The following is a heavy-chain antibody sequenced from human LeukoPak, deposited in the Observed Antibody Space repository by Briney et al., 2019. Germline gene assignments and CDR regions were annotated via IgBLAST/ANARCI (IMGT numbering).Heavy chain of an antibody. J-gene: IGHJ5*02. CDR2: ISSSGNT. CDR1: GGSTSGGNYY. V-gene: IGHV4-39*02. D-gene: IGHD2-2*01. CDR3: ARRLTQYDCFDP. Sequence: SETLSLTCIVSGGSTSGGNYYWGWIRQPPGKGLEWIGGISSSGNTYYNPSLKSRITISIDTSKNHFSLKLSAVTAADTAVYYCARRLTQYDCFDPWGQGILVTVSS.